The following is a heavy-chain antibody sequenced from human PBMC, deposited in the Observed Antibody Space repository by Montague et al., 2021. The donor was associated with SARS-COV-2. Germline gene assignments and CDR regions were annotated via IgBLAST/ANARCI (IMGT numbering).Heavy chain of an antibody. CDR1: GGSFSGYY. CDR2: INHSGST. Sequence: ETLSLTCAVYGGSFSGYYWNWIRQPPGKGLEWIGEINHSGSTNXNPSLKSRVTISVDTSNNQFSLKLTSVTAADTAVYYCARGPTNNIGMVATRLDYWGQGTLVTVSS. CDR3: ARGPTNNIGMVATRLDY. V-gene: IGHV4-34*01. J-gene: IGHJ4*02. D-gene: IGHD5-12*01.